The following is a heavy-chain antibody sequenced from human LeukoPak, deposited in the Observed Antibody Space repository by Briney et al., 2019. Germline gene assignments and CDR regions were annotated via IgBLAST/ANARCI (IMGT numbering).Heavy chain of an antibody. V-gene: IGHV1-69*01. CDR3: ARGDGATPHAFDI. Sequence: SVKVSCKASGGTFSSYAISWVRQAPGQGLEWMGGIIPIFGTANYAQKFQGRVTITADESTSTAYMELSSLRSEDAAVYYCARGDGATPHAFDIWGQGTMVTVSS. CDR2: IIPIFGTA. CDR1: GGTFSSYA. J-gene: IGHJ3*02. D-gene: IGHD5-12*01.